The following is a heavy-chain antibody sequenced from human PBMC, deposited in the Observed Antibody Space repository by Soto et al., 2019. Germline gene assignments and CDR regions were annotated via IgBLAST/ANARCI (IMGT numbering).Heavy chain of an antibody. D-gene: IGHD4-4*01. Sequence: QITLKESGPTLVKPTQPLTLTCTFSGFSLSTPGVGVGWIRQPPGKALEWLGIIYWDDDKWYSPSLKSRLTITRDTSKNQVALTMTTMDPVDTATYYCAHRPLPYRYYFDYWGQGTLVTVSS. J-gene: IGHJ4*02. V-gene: IGHV2-5*02. CDR2: IYWDDDK. CDR1: GFSLSTPGVG. CDR3: AHRPLPYRYYFDY.